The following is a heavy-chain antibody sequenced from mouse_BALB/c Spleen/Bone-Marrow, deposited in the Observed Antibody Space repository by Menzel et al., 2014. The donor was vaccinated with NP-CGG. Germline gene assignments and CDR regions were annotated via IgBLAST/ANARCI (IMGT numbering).Heavy chain of an antibody. Sequence: EVKLVESGGDLVKPGGSLKLSCAASGFTFSSYGMSWVRQTPDKRLEWVATISTGGSYTYYPDSVKGRFTISRDNAKNTLYLQMSSLKSEDTAMYYCARRGNWDGRGAMDYWGQGTSVTVSS. J-gene: IGHJ4*01. CDR2: ISTGGSYT. D-gene: IGHD4-1*01. CDR1: GFTFSSYG. CDR3: ARRGNWDGRGAMDY. V-gene: IGHV5-6*02.